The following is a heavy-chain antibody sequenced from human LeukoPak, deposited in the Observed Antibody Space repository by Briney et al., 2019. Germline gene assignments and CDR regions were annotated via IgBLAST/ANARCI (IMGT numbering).Heavy chain of an antibody. CDR3: AGDSSSWYDDAFDI. Sequence: GGSLRLSCAASGFTFSSYSMNWVRQAPGKGLEWVSSISSSSSYIYYADSVKGRFTISRDNAKNSLYLQMNSLRAEDTAVYYCAGDSSSWYDDAFDIWGQGTMVTASS. V-gene: IGHV3-21*01. D-gene: IGHD6-13*01. J-gene: IGHJ3*02. CDR2: ISSSSSYI. CDR1: GFTFSSYS.